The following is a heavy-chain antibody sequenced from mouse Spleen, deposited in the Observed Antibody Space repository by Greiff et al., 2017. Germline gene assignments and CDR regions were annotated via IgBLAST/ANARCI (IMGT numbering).Heavy chain of an antibody. CDR2: IDPSDSYT. CDR1: GYTFTSYW. V-gene: IGHV1-50*01. D-gene: IGHD2-10*01. J-gene: IGHJ4*01. CDR3: ARPYYGNYDYAMDY. Sequence: VQLQQSGAELVKPGASVKLSCKASGYTFTSYWMQWVKQRPGQGLEWIGEIDPSDSYTNYNQKFKGKATLTVDTSSSTAYMQLSSLTSEDSAVYYCARPYYGNYDYAMDYWGQGTSVTVSS.